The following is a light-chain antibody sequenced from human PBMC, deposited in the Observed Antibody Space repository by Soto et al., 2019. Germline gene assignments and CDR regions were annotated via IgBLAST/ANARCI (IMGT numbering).Light chain of an antibody. Sequence: DIQMPQSPSTLSASVGDRVTITCRASQSISSWLAWYQQKPGKAPKLLIYDASSLESGVPSRFSGSGSGTEFTLTISSLQPDDFATYYCQQYNSYSWTFGQGTRWISN. V-gene: IGKV1-5*01. CDR2: DAS. CDR3: QQYNSYSWT. J-gene: IGKJ1*01. CDR1: QSISSW.